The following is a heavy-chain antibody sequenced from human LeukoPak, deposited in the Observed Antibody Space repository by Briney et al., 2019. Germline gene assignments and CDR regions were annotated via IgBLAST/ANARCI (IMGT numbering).Heavy chain of an antibody. CDR1: GFTVSSYA. J-gene: IGHJ3*02. Sequence: PGGSLTLSCAASGFTVSSYATSWVRQAPGKGLEWVSAISGIGGSTYYADPVKGRFTISRDNSKNALYLQMNSLKAEDTSVYYSAKCRVWTRHIVVVTAIRSAIDIWGQGTMVTVSS. V-gene: IGHV3-23*01. CDR3: AKCRVWTRHIVVVTAIRSAIDI. CDR2: ISGIGGST. D-gene: IGHD2-21*02.